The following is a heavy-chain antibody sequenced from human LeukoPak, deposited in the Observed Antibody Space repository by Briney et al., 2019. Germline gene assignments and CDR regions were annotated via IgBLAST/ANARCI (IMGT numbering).Heavy chain of an antibody. CDR1: GFTFSSYG. V-gene: IGHV3-30*02. J-gene: IGHJ4*02. CDR3: AKDAPYCSGGSCYSVFDY. D-gene: IGHD2-15*01. CDR2: IRYDGSNK. Sequence: GGSLRLSCAASGFTFSSYGMHWVGQAPGMEREWGAFIRYDGSNKYYTDSVKGRFTISRDNSKNTLYLQMNSLRAEDTAVYYCAKDAPYCSGGSCYSVFDYWGQGTLVTVSS.